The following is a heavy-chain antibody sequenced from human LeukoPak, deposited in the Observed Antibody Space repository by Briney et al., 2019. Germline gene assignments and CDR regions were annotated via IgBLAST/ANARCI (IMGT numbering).Heavy chain of an antibody. Sequence: SETLSLTCTVSGAPINSYFWGWIRQSPGRGLEWIGYIHYTGNTNYNPSLKSRVNISLDTSKKQFSLKLYSVTAADTAVYYCAKNYYYYGMDVWGKGTTVTVSS. CDR1: GAPINSYF. V-gene: IGHV4-59*01. CDR2: IHYTGNT. CDR3: AKNYYYYGMDV. J-gene: IGHJ6*04.